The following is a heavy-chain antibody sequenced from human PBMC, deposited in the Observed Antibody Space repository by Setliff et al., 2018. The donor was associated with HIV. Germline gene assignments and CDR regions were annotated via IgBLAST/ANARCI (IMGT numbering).Heavy chain of an antibody. CDR3: ARGALSLTMTKLLSFFDC. D-gene: IGHD3-22*01. Sequence: SQTLSLTCAVYGGSFSGNYWSWIRQTPGKGLEWIAEINHSGNTNYNPSLKSRVTISVVASKSHFSLRMTSVTAADTAVYYCARGALSLTMTKLLSFFDCWGQGTQVTVSS. CDR2: INHSGNT. J-gene: IGHJ4*02. V-gene: IGHV4-34*01. CDR1: GGSFSGNY.